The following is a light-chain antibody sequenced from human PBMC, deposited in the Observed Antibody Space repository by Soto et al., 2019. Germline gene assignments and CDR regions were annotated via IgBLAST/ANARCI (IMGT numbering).Light chain of an antibody. Sequence: ETVLTQSPATLSSFPAAVAAISCRASQSVSTSLAWYQQKPGQAPRLLIYGASRRAAGIPGRFSGSGSGTDFTLTISSLEPEDFAVYYCKQRSDWLNCGGGTKVAIK. J-gene: IGKJ4*01. CDR3: KQRSDWLN. V-gene: IGKV3-11*01. CDR2: GAS. CDR1: QSVSTS.